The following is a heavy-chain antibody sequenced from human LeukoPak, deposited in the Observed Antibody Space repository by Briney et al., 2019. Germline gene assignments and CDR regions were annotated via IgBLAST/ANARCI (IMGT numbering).Heavy chain of an antibody. CDR1: RYTLTNYL. Sequence: ASVNVSFQATRYTLTNYLMHWVRQAPGQRLAGMGWINAGNGKTKNSQKFQGRVTITRDASASTAYMELSSLRSEDTAVYYCARGITMVRGVIPFDYWGQGALVTVSS. J-gene: IGHJ4*02. CDR3: ARGITMVRGVIPFDY. V-gene: IGHV1-3*01. CDR2: INAGNGKT. D-gene: IGHD3-10*01.